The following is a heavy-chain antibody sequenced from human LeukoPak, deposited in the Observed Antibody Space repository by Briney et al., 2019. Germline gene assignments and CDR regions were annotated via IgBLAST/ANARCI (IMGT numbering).Heavy chain of an antibody. CDR1: GYTLTELS. Sequence: ASVKVSCKVSGYTLTELSMHWVRQAPGKGLEWMGGFDPEDGETIYAQKFQGRVTLTEDTSTDTAYMELSSLRSEDTAVYYCAIPGGSSRDFDYWGQGTLVTVSS. CDR2: FDPEDGET. CDR3: AIPGGSSRDFDY. V-gene: IGHV1-24*01. D-gene: IGHD6-13*01. J-gene: IGHJ4*02.